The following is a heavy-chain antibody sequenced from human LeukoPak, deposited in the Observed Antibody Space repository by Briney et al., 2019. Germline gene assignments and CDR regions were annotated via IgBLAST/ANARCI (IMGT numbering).Heavy chain of an antibody. J-gene: IGHJ4*02. Sequence: PSETLSLTCTVSGGSISSYYWSWIRQPPGKGLEWIGYIYYSGSTNYNPSLKSRVTISVDTSENQFSLKLSSVTAADTAVYYCARQSRDGYNYFHYWGQGTLVTVSS. V-gene: IGHV4-59*08. CDR3: ARQSRDGYNYFHY. CDR2: IYYSGST. D-gene: IGHD5-24*01. CDR1: GGSISSYY.